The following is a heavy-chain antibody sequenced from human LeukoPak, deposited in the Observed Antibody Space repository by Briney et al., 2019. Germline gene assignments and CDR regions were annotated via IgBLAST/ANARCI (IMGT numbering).Heavy chain of an antibody. V-gene: IGHV4-59*08. CDR3: VRHAATRHNYGMDV. J-gene: IGHJ6*02. Sequence: PSETLSLTCTVSGGSISYYYWSWIRQPPGKGLEWIGHIYHSGSTNYNPSFKSRVTISVDTSKNHFSLYLSPVTAADTAVYYCVRHAATRHNYGMDVWGQGTTVTVSS. D-gene: IGHD6-13*01. CDR1: GGSISYYY. CDR2: IYHSGST.